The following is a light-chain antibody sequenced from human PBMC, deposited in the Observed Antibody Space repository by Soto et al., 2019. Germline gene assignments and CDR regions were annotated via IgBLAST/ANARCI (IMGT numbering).Light chain of an antibody. V-gene: IGLV2-14*01. J-gene: IGLJ1*01. CDR2: QVT. Sequence: QSALTQPASVSGSPGQSITISCTGTSSDVGGYYYVSWYQHHPGKAPKLIIYQVTNRPSGVSNRFSASKSGNTASLTISALQAEDEADYYCCSYSSSSTFYVFGTGTKVTVL. CDR3: CSYSSSSTFYV. CDR1: SSDVGGYYY.